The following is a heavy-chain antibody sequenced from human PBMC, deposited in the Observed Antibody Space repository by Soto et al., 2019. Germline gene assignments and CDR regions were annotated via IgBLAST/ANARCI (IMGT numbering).Heavy chain of an antibody. CDR2: INHSGST. Sequence: SETLSLTCAVYGGSFSGYYWSWTRQPPGKGLEWIGEINHSGSTNYNPSLKSRVTISVDTSKNQFSLKLSSVTAADTAVYYCARAKGGGANYYYYYGMDVWGQGTTVTVSS. V-gene: IGHV4-34*01. CDR3: ARAKGGGANYYYYYGMDV. J-gene: IGHJ6*02. CDR1: GGSFSGYY. D-gene: IGHD3-16*01.